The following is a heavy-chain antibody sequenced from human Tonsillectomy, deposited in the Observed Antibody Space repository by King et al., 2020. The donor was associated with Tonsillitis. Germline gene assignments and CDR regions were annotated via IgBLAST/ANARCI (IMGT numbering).Heavy chain of an antibody. Sequence: VQLVESGGGVVQPGRSLRLSCAASGFTFSSYGMHWVRQAPGKGLEWVSVISDDGSNKFYADSVKGRFTISRDNFKNTLSLQMNSLRAEDTAVYYCARDYLMSEPPISYMDIFGGWGQGTLVTVSS. CDR3: ARDYLMSEPPISYMDIFGG. D-gene: IGHD3-16*01. J-gene: IGHJ4*02. V-gene: IGHV3-33*05. CDR2: ISDDGSNK. CDR1: GFTFSSYG.